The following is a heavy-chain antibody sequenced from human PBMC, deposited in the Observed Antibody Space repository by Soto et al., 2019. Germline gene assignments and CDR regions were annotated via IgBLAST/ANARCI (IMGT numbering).Heavy chain of an antibody. CDR3: AREPLESPDNWFDP. Sequence: QVQLVQSGAEVKKPGSSVKVSCTASGGTFSSYAISWVRQAPGLGLEWMGGIIPIFGTANYAQKFQGRVTITADESTSTAYMELSSLRSEDTAVYYCAREPLESPDNWFDPWGQGTLVTVSS. CDR1: GGTFSSYA. CDR2: IIPIFGTA. J-gene: IGHJ5*02. D-gene: IGHD3-3*01. V-gene: IGHV1-69*01.